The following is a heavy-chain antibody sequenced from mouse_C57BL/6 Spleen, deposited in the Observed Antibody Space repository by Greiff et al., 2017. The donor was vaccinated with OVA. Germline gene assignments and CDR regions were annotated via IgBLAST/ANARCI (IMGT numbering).Heavy chain of an antibody. J-gene: IGHJ3*01. CDR1: GFNFSSYA. CDR3: AREAYCSSRFAY. CDR2: ISDGGGYT. Sequence: EVKLQESGGGLVKPGGSLKLSCAASGFNFSSYAMSWVRQTPEKRLEWVATISDGGGYTYYPDNVQGRSTISRDNATNNLYLQMSHLKSEDTAMYYCAREAYCSSRFAYWGQGTLVTVSA. D-gene: IGHD1-1*01. V-gene: IGHV5-4*01.